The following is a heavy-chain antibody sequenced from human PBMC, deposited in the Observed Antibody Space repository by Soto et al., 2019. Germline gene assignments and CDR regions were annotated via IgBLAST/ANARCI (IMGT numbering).Heavy chain of an antibody. CDR3: SRKLLGPSGGRYGDYVYAFDI. D-gene: IGHD4-17*01. J-gene: IGHJ3*02. CDR1: GYTFTSYG. CDR2: ISAYNGNT. Sequence: ASVKVSCKASGYTFTSYGISWVRQAPGQGLEWMGWISAYNGNTNYAQKLQGRVTMTTDTSTSTAYMELRSLRSDDTAVYYFSRKLLGPSGGRYGDYVYAFDIWGQGTMVTVSS. V-gene: IGHV1-18*01.